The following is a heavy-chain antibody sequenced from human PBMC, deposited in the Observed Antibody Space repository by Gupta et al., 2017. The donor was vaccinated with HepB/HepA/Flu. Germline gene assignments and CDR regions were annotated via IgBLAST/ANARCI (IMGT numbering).Heavy chain of an antibody. CDR2: ISSSGSTI. J-gene: IGHJ4*02. CDR1: GFTFSFYE. CDR3: ARIPLDFDF. Sequence: EVQLVESGGGLVQPGGSLRLCCAASGFTFSFYEMNWVRQAPGKGLEWVAYISSSGSTISYADSVKGRFTISRDNAKNSLYLQMHSLRAEDTAVYYCARIPLDFDFWGQGTLVTVSS. D-gene: IGHD2-21*01. V-gene: IGHV3-48*03.